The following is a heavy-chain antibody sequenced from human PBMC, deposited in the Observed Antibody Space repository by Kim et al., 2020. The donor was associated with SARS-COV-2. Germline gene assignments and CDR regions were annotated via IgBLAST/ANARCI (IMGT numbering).Heavy chain of an antibody. CDR1: GFTFSGSA. D-gene: IGHD1-26*01. CDR2: IRSKANSYAT. CDR3: TSRIVGATPYYGMDV. V-gene: IGHV3-73*01. Sequence: GGSLRLSCAASGFTFSGSAMHWVRQASGKGLEWVGRIRSKANSYATAYAASVKGRFTISRDDSKNTAYLQMNSLKTEDTAVYYCTSRIVGATPYYGMDVWGQGTTVTVSS. J-gene: IGHJ6*02.